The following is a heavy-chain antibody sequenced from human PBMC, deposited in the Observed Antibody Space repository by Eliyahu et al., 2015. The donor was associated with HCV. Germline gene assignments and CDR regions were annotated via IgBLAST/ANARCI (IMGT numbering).Heavy chain of an antibody. CDR3: AKDQMPGGNFWYFDY. J-gene: IGHJ4*02. D-gene: IGHD4-23*01. Sequence: QVQLVESGGGVVQPGRSLRLSCAASGFTFSRYGIXWVRQGPGKGLEWVGLISYDGNNEYYADSVKGRFTISRDNSRNTLYLQMNSLGAEDTAVYHCAKDQMPGGNFWYFDYWGQGTLVTVSS. CDR1: GFTFSRYG. CDR2: ISYDGNNE. V-gene: IGHV3-30*18.